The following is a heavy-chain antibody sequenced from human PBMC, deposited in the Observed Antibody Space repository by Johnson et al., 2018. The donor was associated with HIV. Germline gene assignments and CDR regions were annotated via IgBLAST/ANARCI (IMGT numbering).Heavy chain of an antibody. Sequence: VQLVESGGGLVKPGGSLRLSCAASGFTVSSNYMSWVRQAPGKGLEWVSVIYSGGSTNYADSVKGRFTISRDNSKNTLYLQMNSLRAEDTAVYYCARAEDYTGGAFDIWGQGTMVTVSS. CDR3: ARAEDYTGGAFDI. D-gene: IGHD2-2*02. V-gene: IGHV3-66*01. J-gene: IGHJ3*02. CDR1: GFTVSSNY. CDR2: IYSGGST.